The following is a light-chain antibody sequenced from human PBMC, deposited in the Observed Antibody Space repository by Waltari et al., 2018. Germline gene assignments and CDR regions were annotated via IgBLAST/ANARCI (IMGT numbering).Light chain of an antibody. Sequence: QSVLTQPPSVSGAPGPRVTISCTGSSPAIGTGYDVQCYQQLPGPAPKLPMFGNTNRPSWVPDRFSGSKSGASASLAITGLQAEDEAVYYCHSYDIGLTAWVFGGGTKLTVL. CDR1: SPAIGTGYD. CDR2: GNT. V-gene: IGLV1-40*01. J-gene: IGLJ3*02. CDR3: HSYDIGLTAWV.